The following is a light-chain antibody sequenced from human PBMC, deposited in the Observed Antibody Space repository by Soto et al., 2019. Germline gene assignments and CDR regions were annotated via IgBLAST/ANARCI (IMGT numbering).Light chain of an antibody. V-gene: IGLV2-14*01. CDR1: SSDVGGYDY. CDR2: DVT. J-gene: IGLJ1*01. Sequence: QSALTQPASVSGSPGQSITISYTGTSSDVGGYDYVSWYQQHPGKAPKLMIYDVTNRPSGVSNRFSGSKSGNTASLTISGLHAEDEADYYCISYASINTYVFGTGTKLSVL. CDR3: ISYASINTYV.